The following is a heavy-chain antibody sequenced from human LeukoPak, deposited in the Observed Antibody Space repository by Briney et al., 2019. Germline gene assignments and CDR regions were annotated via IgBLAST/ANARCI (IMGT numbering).Heavy chain of an antibody. D-gene: IGHD3-10*01. Sequence: SETLSLTCVVYGGPFGVYYWGWVRQPPGKGLEWIGEINHSGSTNYNPSLKSRVTISVDTSKNHFSLKLSSVTAADTAVYYCAGPGAGDLDYWGQGTLVTVSS. J-gene: IGHJ4*02. V-gene: IGHV4-34*01. CDR2: INHSGST. CDR3: AGPGAGDLDY. CDR1: GGPFGVYY.